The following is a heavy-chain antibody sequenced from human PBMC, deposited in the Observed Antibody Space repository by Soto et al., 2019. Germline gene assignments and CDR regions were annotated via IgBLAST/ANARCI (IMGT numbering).Heavy chain of an antibody. V-gene: IGHV1-18*01. Sequence: ASVKVSCKTSGYTYRIHGFSWVRQAPGQGLEWMGWISGYNGNTKYAEKFQGRVTMTTDTSTSTAHMELRSLRSDDTAVYYCAREGQAPYYYYGMDVWGQGTAVTVSS. CDR1: GYTYRIHG. CDR3: AREGQAPYYYYGMDV. CDR2: ISGYNGNT. J-gene: IGHJ6*02.